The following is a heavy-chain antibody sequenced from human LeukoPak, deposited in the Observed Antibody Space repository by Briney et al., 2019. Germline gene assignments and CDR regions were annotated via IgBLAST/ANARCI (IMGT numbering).Heavy chain of an antibody. D-gene: IGHD2-2*01. V-gene: IGHV1-2*02. J-gene: IGHJ5*02. CDR1: GYTFTGYN. Sequence: ASVKVSCKASGYTFTGYNMHWVRQAPGQGLEWMGWINPNSGGTNYAQKFQGRVTMTRDTSISTAYMELSRLRSDDTAVYYCATLYCSSTSCLDPWGQGTLVTVSS. CDR3: ATLYCSSTSCLDP. CDR2: INPNSGGT.